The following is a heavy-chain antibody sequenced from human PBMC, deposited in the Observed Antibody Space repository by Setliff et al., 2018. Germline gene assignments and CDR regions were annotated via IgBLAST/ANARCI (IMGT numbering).Heavy chain of an antibody. Sequence: LSLTCAVSGYFISSGYYWGWIRQPPGKGLEWIGSIYHSGSTYYNPSLKSRVTISVDTSKKQFSLKLSSVTAADTAVYYCARRHCSGGSCYSLNYFDYWGQGTLVT. CDR3: ARRHCSGGSCYSLNYFDY. CDR1: GYFISSGYY. D-gene: IGHD2-15*01. V-gene: IGHV4-38-2*01. J-gene: IGHJ4*02. CDR2: IYHSGST.